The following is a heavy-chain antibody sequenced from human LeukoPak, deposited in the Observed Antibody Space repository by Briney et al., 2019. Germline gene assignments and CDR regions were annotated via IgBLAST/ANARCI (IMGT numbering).Heavy chain of an antibody. D-gene: IGHD5-18*01. Sequence: GGSLRLSCAASGFTFSSYGMHWVRPAPGKGLERVSFIRYDGSNKYYADYVKGRFTISRDNSKNTLYLQMNRRRAEDTAVYYCAKDKRYGYGIFDYWGQGTLVTVSS. CDR3: AKDKRYGYGIFDY. J-gene: IGHJ4*02. V-gene: IGHV3-30*02. CDR1: GFTFSSYG. CDR2: IRYDGSNK.